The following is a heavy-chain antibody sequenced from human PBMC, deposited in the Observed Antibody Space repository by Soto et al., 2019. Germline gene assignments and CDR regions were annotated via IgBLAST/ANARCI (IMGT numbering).Heavy chain of an antibody. D-gene: IGHD4-17*01. J-gene: IGHJ6*02. CDR3: AGDYGVYDWYGMDV. V-gene: IGHV1-69*01. CDR2: ISTIFGST. CDR1: GATFRSYA. Sequence: VQLVQSGAEVKKPGSSVKVSCRASGATFRSYAFTWVRQAPGQGLGWMGGISTIFGSTIYARQFQGRVTITADDSASPAYMELNSLSSENTAVYYCAGDYGVYDWYGMDVWGQGTTVTVSS.